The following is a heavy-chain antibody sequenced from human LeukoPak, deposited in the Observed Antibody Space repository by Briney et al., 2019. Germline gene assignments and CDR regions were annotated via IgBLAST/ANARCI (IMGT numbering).Heavy chain of an antibody. CDR3: ARGSLAFFSIDY. CDR1: GGTFSSYA. V-gene: IGHV1-69*04. D-gene: IGHD2/OR15-2a*01. J-gene: IGHJ4*02. CDR2: IIPILGIA. Sequence: SVKVSCKASGGTFSSYAISWVRQAPGQGLEWMGRIIPILGIANYAQKFQGRVTIAADKSTSTAYMELSSLRSEDTAVYYCARGSLAFFSIDYWGQGTLVTVSS.